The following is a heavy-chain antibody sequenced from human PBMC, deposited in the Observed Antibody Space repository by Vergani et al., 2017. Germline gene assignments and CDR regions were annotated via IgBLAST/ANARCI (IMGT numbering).Heavy chain of an antibody. V-gene: IGHV3-33*01. CDR3: ARYTKKLGNAFDI. D-gene: IGHD7-27*01. CDR1: GFTFGDYA. CDR2: IWYDGSNK. Sequence: VQLVESGGGLVQPGRSLRLSCTASGFTFGDYAMSWVRQAPGKGLEWVAVIWYDGSNKYYADSVKGRFTISRDNSKNTLYLQMNSLRAEDTAVYYCARYTKKLGNAFDIWGQGTMVTVSS. J-gene: IGHJ3*02.